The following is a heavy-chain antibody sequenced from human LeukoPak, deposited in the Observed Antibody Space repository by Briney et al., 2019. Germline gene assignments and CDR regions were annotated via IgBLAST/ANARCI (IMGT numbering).Heavy chain of an antibody. D-gene: IGHD3-16*01. CDR1: GDSVSGSSVA. Sequence: SQTLSLTCAISGDSVSGSSVAWNWIRQSPSRGLEWLGRTYYRSKWLVDYAESLKGRITINADTSKNQLSLRLHSVTPEDTAIYYCTRFYDTNSFDYWGQGTLVTVSS. CDR2: TYYRSKWLV. V-gene: IGHV6-1*01. J-gene: IGHJ4*02. CDR3: TRFYDTNSFDY.